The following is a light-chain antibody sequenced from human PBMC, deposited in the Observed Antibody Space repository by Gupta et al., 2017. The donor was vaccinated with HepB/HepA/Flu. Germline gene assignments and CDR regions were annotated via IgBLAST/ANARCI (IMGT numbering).Light chain of an antibody. Sequence: DRVLNPSPASPAVSLGARATINCQSRQSVFSRSKKRTSVAWYQQKPGQPPKVLIYWASARESGVPDRFSGSGSGTDFTLTISSLQAEDVATYYCQRFNSHPQTFGRGTKVEIE. CDR2: WAS. J-gene: IGKJ1*01. CDR1: QSVFSRSKKRTS. CDR3: QRFNSHPQT. V-gene: IGKV4-1*01.